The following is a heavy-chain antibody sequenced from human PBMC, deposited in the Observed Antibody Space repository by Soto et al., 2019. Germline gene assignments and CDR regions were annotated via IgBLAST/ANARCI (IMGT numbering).Heavy chain of an antibody. CDR2: IRGSGDTT. Sequence: EVQLLESGGGLIQPGGSLRLSCAASGFTFSTYAMSWVRQAPGKGLEWVSAIRGSGDTTYYADSVKGRFTISRDNSKNTLYLQMNSLRAEDTAVYYCAKDRTTMIVVVTPLDYWGQGTLVTVSS. CDR1: GFTFSTYA. CDR3: AKDRTTMIVVVTPLDY. V-gene: IGHV3-23*01. D-gene: IGHD3-22*01. J-gene: IGHJ4*02.